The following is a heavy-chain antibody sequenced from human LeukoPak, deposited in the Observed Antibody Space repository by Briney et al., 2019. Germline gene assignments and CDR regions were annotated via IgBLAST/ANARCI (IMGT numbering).Heavy chain of an antibody. CDR3: ARKFVSYYDSSGYLDAFDI. CDR2: ISSSSSYI. CDR1: GFTFSSYS. J-gene: IGHJ3*02. Sequence: GGSLRLSCAASGFTFSSYSMNWVRQAPGKGLEWVSSISSSSSYIYYADSVKGRFTISRDNAKNSLYLQINSLRAEDTAVYYCARKFVSYYDSSGYLDAFDIWGQGTMVTVSS. D-gene: IGHD3-22*01. V-gene: IGHV3-21*01.